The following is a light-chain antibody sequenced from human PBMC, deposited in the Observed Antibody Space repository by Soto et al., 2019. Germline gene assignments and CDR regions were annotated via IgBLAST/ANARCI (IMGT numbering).Light chain of an antibody. CDR1: SSNIGNNY. V-gene: IGLV1-51*01. J-gene: IGLJ2*01. CDR2: DNN. Sequence: QSVLTQPPSVSAAPGQKVTISCSGSSSNIGNNYVSWYQQLPGTAPKLLIYDNNKRPSGIPDRFSGSKSGTSATLGITGLQTGDEADYYCGTWDSSLSAVVFGGDTKLPV. CDR3: GTWDSSLSAVV.